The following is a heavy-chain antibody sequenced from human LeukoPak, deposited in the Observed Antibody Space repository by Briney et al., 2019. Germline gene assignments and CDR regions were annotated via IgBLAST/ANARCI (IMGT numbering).Heavy chain of an antibody. V-gene: IGHV3-23*01. CDR1: GFTFSSYA. J-gene: IGHJ4*02. D-gene: IGHD3-22*01. Sequence: PGVSLRLSCAASGFTFSSYAMSWVRQAPGKGLEWVSAISGSGGSTYYADSVKGRFTISRDNSKNTLYLQMNSLRAEDTAVYYCAKASSITMIVVVIPFDYWGQGTLVTVSS. CDR2: ISGSGGST. CDR3: AKASSITMIVVVIPFDY.